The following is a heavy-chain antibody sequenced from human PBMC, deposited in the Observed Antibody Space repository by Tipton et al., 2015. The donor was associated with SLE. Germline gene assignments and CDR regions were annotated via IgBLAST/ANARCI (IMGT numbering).Heavy chain of an antibody. J-gene: IGHJ6*03. D-gene: IGHD1-7*01. V-gene: IGHV4-30-2*01. Sequence: LRLSCAVSGGSISSGGYSWSWIRQPPGKGLEWIGYIYHSGSTYYNPSLKSRVTISVDRSKNQFSLKLSSVTAADTAVYYCARERVERITGTTWDYYYYMDVWGKGTTVNVSS. CDR2: IYHSGST. CDR3: ARERVERITGTTWDYYYYMDV. CDR1: GGSISSGGYS.